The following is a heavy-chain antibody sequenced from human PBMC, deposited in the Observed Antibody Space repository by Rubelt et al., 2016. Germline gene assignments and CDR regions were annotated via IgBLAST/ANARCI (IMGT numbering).Heavy chain of an antibody. V-gene: IGHV1-8*02. J-gene: IGHJ4*02. CDR2: MNPNSGNT. CDR1: TFGNYD. D-gene: IGHD6-13*01. Sequence: TFGNYDINWVRQATGQGLEWMGWMNPNSGNTGYAQKFHGRVTMTRDKSINTAYMELSSQRFDDTAVYYCVRAGAEPGSWGQGTLVTVSS. CDR3: VRAGAEPGS.